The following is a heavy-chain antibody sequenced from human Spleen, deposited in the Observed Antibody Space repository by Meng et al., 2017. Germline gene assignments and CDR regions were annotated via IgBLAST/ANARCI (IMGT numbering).Heavy chain of an antibody. D-gene: IGHD1-26*01. CDR3: ANLYGGSY. CDR1: GLTVSSNH. J-gene: IGHJ4*02. CDR2: IYRDGST. Sequence: GESLKISCAASGLTVSSNHMTWVRQAPGKGLGWVSLIYRDGSTYYADAVKGRFTISRDNAKNTLYLQMNNVRAEDTAVYYCANLYGGSYWGQGTLVTVSS. V-gene: IGHV3-53*01.